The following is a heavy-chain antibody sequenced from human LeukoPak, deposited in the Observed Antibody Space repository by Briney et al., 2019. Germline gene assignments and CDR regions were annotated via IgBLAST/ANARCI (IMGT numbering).Heavy chain of an antibody. D-gene: IGHD1-26*01. J-gene: IGHJ4*02. V-gene: IGHV1-2*02. CDR1: GYTFTSYY. CDR3: VMVGATGRYFDY. CDR2: INPNSGGT. Sequence: ASVKVSCKASGYTFTSYYMHWVRQAPGQGLEWMGWINPNSGGTNYAQKFQGRVTMTRDTSISTAYMELSRLRSDDTAVYYCVMVGATGRYFDYWGQGTLVTVSS.